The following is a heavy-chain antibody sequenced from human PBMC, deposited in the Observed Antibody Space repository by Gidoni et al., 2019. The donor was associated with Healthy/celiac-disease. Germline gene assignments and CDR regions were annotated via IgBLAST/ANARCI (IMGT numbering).Heavy chain of an antibody. CDR1: GFTFSNAW. J-gene: IGHJ4*02. V-gene: IGHV3-15*01. D-gene: IGHD3-3*01. Sequence: EVQLVESGGGLVTPGGSLRLSCAASGFTFSNAWMRWVRQAPGKGLEWVGRIKSKTDGGTTDYAAPVKGRFTISRDDSKNTLYLQMNSLKTEDTAVYYCTTFSLYYDFWSGYSGGYWGQGTLVTVSS. CDR2: IKSKTDGGTT. CDR3: TTFSLYYDFWSGYSGGY.